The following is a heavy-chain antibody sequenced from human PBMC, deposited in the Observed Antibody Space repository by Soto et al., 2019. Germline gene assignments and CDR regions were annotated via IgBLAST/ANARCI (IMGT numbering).Heavy chain of an antibody. CDR2: IIPIFGTA. D-gene: IGHD5-18*01. J-gene: IGHJ6*02. CDR1: GGTFSSYA. V-gene: IGHV1-69*01. CDR3: ARDKGAMGTRTIYYYYCMDV. Sequence: QVQLVQSGAEVKKPGSSVKVSCKASGGTFSSYAISWVRQAPGQGLELMGGIIPIFGTANCAQKFQGRVTITADDSRSTAYMELGSLRSEDTAVYYCARDKGAMGTRTIYYYYCMDVWGQGPTVTVSS.